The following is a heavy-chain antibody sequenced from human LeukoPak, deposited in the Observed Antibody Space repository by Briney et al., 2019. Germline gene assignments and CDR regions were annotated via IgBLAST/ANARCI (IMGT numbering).Heavy chain of an antibody. V-gene: IGHV1-46*01. CDR2: INPSGTGT. CDR1: GYTFTSYA. Sequence: ASVKVSRKASGYTFTSYAMNWVRQAPGQGLEWMGVINPSGTGTSYAQKFQGRITMSRDTSTSTVYMELSSLRSEDTAFYYCATDHSMANTAWWFDPWGQGTLVTVSS. CDR3: ATDHSMANTAWWFDP. J-gene: IGHJ5*02. D-gene: IGHD5-24*01.